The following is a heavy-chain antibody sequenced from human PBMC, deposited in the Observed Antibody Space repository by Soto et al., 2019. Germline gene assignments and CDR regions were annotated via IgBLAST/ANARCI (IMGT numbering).Heavy chain of an antibody. CDR1: GFTFSNYW. CDR2: INQDGSER. J-gene: IGHJ6*02. V-gene: IGHV3-7*01. CDR3: ARGDIVVVVAAGGMDV. D-gene: IGHD2-15*01. Sequence: LRLSCVASGFTFSNYWMTWVRQAPGKGLEWVANINQDGSERTHVDSVKGRFTVSRDNAKNSLYLEMNRLRAEDTAVYYCARGDIVVVVAAGGMDVWGQGATVTVSS.